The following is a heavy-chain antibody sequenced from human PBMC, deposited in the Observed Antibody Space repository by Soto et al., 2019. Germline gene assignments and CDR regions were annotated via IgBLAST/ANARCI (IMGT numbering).Heavy chain of an antibody. Sequence: QVQLVQSGAEVKKPGASVKVSCKASGFTFSTNDINWVRQAPGQGLQWMGWMNANVDATDSPQEFKGRVTMTANASISTAYMDLSNLKADDPAVYYSASEVVDGTSLWLGPWGQGTLVTVSS. D-gene: IGHD5-12*01. J-gene: IGHJ5*02. CDR2: MNANVDAT. V-gene: IGHV1-8*01. CDR3: ASEVVDGTSLWLGP. CDR1: GFTFSTND.